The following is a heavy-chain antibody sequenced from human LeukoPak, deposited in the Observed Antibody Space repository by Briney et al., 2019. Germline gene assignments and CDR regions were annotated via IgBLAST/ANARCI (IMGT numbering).Heavy chain of an antibody. CDR2: ISSNGGNI. J-gene: IGHJ6*02. CDR1: GFTFRNSA. V-gene: IGHV3-64*01. Sequence: PGGSLRLSCTGSGFTFRNSAMHWVRQAPGKGLEYVSGISSNGGNIYHANAVKGRFAISRDNSKNTVYLQMGSLRAEDMAVYYCARWYNSLDVWGQGTTVTVSS. CDR3: ARWYNSLDV. D-gene: IGHD1-1*01.